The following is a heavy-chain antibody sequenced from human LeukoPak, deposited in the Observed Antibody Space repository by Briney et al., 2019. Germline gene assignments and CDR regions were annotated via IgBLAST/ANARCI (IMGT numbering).Heavy chain of an antibody. CDR2: ISYDGSNK. Sequence: GRSLRLSCAASGFTFSSYPMHWVRQAPGKGLEWVAIISYDGSNKYYADSVKGRFTISRDNSKNTLYLRMNSPRAEDTAVYYCARDQIIVATILDYYYGMDVWGQGTTVTVSS. J-gene: IGHJ6*02. V-gene: IGHV3-30-3*01. CDR1: GFTFSSYP. CDR3: ARDQIIVATILDYYYGMDV. D-gene: IGHD5-12*01.